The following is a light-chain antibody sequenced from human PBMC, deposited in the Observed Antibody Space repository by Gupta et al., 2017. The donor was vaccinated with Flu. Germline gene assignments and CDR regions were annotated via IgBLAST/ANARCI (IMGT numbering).Light chain of an antibody. CDR3: QKYKNWPPRDS. CDR1: QSVSSN. CDR2: GAS. V-gene: IGKV3-15*01. J-gene: IGKJ2*03. Sequence: EIVMTQPPATLSVSPGERATLACRASQSVSSNVAWYQKKPGQAPRLLIYGASTRATGIPARFSGGGSGTEFTLTISSLQSEDFAVYYCQKYKNWPPRDSFGQGTQLAIK.